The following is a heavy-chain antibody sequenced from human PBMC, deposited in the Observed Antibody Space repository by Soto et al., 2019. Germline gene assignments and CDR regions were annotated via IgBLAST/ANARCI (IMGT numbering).Heavy chain of an antibody. CDR2: IYYSGST. J-gene: IGHJ4*02. CDR3: ARDRWGEDGSGSYSLDY. Sequence: VQLEESGPGLVKPSETLSLTCTVSGGSISSYYWSCIRQPPGKGLEWIGYIYYSGSTNYNPSLKSRVTISVDTSKNQFSLKLSSVTAADTAVYYCARDRWGEDGSGSYSLDYWGQGTLVTVSS. D-gene: IGHD3-10*01. CDR1: GGSISSYY. V-gene: IGHV4-59*01.